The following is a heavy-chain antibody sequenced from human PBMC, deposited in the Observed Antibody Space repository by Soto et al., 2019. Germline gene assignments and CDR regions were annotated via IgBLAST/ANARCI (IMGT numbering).Heavy chain of an antibody. V-gene: IGHV3-72*01. CDR1: GLIFSDYH. Sequence: EVQLVESGGGLVQPGGSLRLSCAASGLIFSDYHMDWVRQAPGKGLEWVGRIRRKANSYTTEYAASVKGRFTISREDLKISLHLQMNRLKRADTAVYYWVTLAGWSGGSSGMVLSGQWTTFTVFS. CDR2: IRRKANSYTT. D-gene: IGHD6-19*01. CDR3: VTLAGWSGGSSGMVL. J-gene: IGHJ6*01.